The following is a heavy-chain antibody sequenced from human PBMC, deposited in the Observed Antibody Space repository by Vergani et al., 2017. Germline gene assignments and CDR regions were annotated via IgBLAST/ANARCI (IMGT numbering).Heavy chain of an antibody. CDR1: GFTFSSYG. CDR2: IWYDGSNK. J-gene: IGHJ6*03. V-gene: IGHV3-33*01. D-gene: IGHD6-6*01. CDR3: ARTGEIAAPDYYYYYYMDV. Sequence: QVQLVESGGGVVQPGRSLRLSCAASGFTFSSYGMHWVRQAPGKGLEWVAVIWYDGSNKYYADSVKGRFTISRDNSKNTLYLQMNSLRAEDTAVYYCARTGEIAAPDYYYYYYMDVWGKG.